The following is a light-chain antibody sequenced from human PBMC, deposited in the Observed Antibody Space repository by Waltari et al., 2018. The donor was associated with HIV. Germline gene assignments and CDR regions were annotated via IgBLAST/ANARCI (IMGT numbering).Light chain of an antibody. CDR1: QRVLYSSNNKNF. V-gene: IGKV4-1*01. J-gene: IGKJ1*01. CDR2: WAS. Sequence: DIVMTQSPDSLAVSLGERATLTCKSSQRVLYSSNNKNFLAWYQQKPGQPPNLLIYWASTREAGVPDRFSGSWSGTDFTLTISSLQAEDVAVYYCQQYYSTPQTFGQGTKVEIK. CDR3: QQYYSTPQT.